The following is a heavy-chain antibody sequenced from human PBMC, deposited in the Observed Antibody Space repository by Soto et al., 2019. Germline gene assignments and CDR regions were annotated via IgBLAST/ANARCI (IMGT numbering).Heavy chain of an antibody. CDR3: TRVAAEAGAFDI. J-gene: IGHJ3*02. CDR2: TYYRSKWYI. CDR1: GDSVSRNSAS. D-gene: IGHD6-13*01. V-gene: IGHV6-1*01. Sequence: SQTLSLTCVISGDSVSRNSASWNWIRQSPSRGLEWLGRTYYRSKWYIDYAVSVKSRITINPDTSKNQFSLQLNSVTPEDTAVYYCTRVAAEAGAFDIWGQGTMVTVS.